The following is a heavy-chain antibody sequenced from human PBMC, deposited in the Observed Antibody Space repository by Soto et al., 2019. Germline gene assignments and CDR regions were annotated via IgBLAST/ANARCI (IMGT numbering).Heavy chain of an antibody. CDR3: ARVRIAVAGQNYYYYGMDV. J-gene: IGHJ6*02. D-gene: IGHD6-19*01. Sequence: EVQLVESGGGLVKPGGSLRLSCAASGFTFSSYSMNWVRQAPGKGLEWVSSISSSSSYIYYADSVKGRFTISRDNAKNSLYLQMNSLRAEDTAVYYCARVRIAVAGQNYYYYGMDVWGQGTTVTVSS. CDR2: ISSSSSYI. CDR1: GFTFSSYS. V-gene: IGHV3-21*01.